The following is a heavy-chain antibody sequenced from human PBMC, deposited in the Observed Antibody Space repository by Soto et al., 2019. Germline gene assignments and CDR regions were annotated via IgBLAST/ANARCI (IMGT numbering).Heavy chain of an antibody. J-gene: IGHJ4*02. D-gene: IGHD3-9*01. V-gene: IGHV3-7*01. Sequence: EVQLVESGGGLVQPGGSLRLSCAASGFTFSSYWMSWVRQAPGKGLEWVANIKQDGSEKYYVDSVNVRFTISRDNANNSLYLQMNSLRAEDTAVYYCARDFYDYDILTGYSYFDYWGQGTLVTVSS. CDR2: IKQDGSEK. CDR3: ARDFYDYDILTGYSYFDY. CDR1: GFTFSSYW.